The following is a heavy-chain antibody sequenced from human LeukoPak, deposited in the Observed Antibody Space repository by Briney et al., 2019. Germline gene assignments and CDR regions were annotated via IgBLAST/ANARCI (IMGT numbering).Heavy chain of an antibody. D-gene: IGHD6-19*01. CDR2: ISANGGGT. CDR1: GFTFSNYA. CDR3: ARRGGSSGWGDFDI. Sequence: PGGSLRLSCAASGFTFSNYAMSWVRQAPGKGLEWVSAISANGGGTYYADSVKGRLTISRDNSKNTLYLQMNSLRAEDTAVYYCARRGGSSGWGDFDIWGQGTMVTVSS. V-gene: IGHV3-23*01. J-gene: IGHJ3*02.